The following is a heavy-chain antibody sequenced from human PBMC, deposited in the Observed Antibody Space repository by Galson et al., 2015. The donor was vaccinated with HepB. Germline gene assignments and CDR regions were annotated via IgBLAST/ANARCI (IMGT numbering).Heavy chain of an antibody. Sequence: QSGAEVKKPGESLRISCKGSGYSFTNYWITWVRRMPGKGLEWMGRIDPSDSHTNYSPSFGGHVTISADESTSTAYLQWSSLKASDTAIYYCARIAVGGYYFDYWGQGTLVTVSS. CDR2: IDPSDSHT. J-gene: IGHJ4*02. CDR1: GYSFTNYW. D-gene: IGHD3-16*01. V-gene: IGHV5-10-1*01. CDR3: ARIAVGGYYFDY.